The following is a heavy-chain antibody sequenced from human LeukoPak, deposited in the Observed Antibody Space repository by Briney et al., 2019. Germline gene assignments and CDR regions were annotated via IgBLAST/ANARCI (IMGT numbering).Heavy chain of an antibody. J-gene: IGHJ4*02. CDR2: IYYSGST. V-gene: IGHV4-59*01. D-gene: IGHD5-24*01. CDR3: ASLRDGYTRYDY. CDR1: GGSISSYY. Sequence: SETLSLTCTVSGGSISSYYWSWIRQPPGKGLEWIGYIYYSGSTNYNPSLKSRVTISVDTSKNQFSLKLSSVAAADTAVYYCASLRDGYTRYDYWGQGTLVTVSS.